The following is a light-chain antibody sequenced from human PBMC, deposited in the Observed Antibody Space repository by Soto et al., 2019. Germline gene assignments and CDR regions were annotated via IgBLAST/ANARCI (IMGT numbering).Light chain of an antibody. Sequence: QSVLTQPPSASGSPGQSVTISCTGSSSDVGGYNYVSWYQQHPGKAPKLMIYQVSARPSGVPDRFSGSKSGNTASLTVSGLQAEYEADYYCTSYAGSNYVFGTGTKLTVL. CDR1: SSDVGGYNY. CDR2: QVS. V-gene: IGLV2-8*01. CDR3: TSYAGSNYV. J-gene: IGLJ1*01.